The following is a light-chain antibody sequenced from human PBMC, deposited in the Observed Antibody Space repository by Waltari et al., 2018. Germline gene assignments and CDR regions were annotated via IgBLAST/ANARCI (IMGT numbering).Light chain of an antibody. CDR3: QQYLTTPLT. CDR2: WAS. Sequence: DIVMTQSPDSLAVSLGERVTIDCKSSQSVLYTSNNKNNLAWYPQRPGQPPKLLIYWASTRESGVPDRFSGSGSGTDFTLTISSLQAEDVAVYFCQQYLTTPLTFGQGTRLEIK. CDR1: QSVLYTSNNKNN. J-gene: IGKJ5*01. V-gene: IGKV4-1*01.